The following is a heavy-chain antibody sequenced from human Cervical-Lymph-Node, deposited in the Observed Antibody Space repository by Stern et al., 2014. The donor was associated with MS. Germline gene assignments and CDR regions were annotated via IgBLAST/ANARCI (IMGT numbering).Heavy chain of an antibody. Sequence: VQLVESGAEVKKPGASVKVSCKASGYTFTGYYIHWMRQAPGQGLEWMGWISPNNGGTNYAQKFQGRVTMTRDTSISTAYMELSRLRSDDTAVYYCARVKVGALYFDYWGQGTLVTVSS. J-gene: IGHJ4*02. V-gene: IGHV1-2*02. CDR1: GYTFTGYY. CDR3: ARVKVGALYFDY. CDR2: ISPNNGGT. D-gene: IGHD1-26*01.